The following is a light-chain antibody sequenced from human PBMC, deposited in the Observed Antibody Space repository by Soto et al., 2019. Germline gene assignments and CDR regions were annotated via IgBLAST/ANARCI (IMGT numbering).Light chain of an antibody. Sequence: GLSTSVGTVSLSPGERVTVSWRASQSVSSTYLAWYQQNPGQDHRLLIYGASSRATGIPDRLSGSGSGTDFTLKVSRMENEDLAVYYCKTYGRSHRTVGHGSK. V-gene: IGKV3-20*01. J-gene: IGKJ2*01. CDR2: GAS. CDR3: KTYGRSHRT. CDR1: QSVSSTY.